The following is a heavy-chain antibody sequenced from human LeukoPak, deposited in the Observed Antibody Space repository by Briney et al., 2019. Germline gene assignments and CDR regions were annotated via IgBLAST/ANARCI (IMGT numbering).Heavy chain of an antibody. CDR2: ISDSGSIT. CDR3: VRYRWVAPMYYFDY. Sequence: GGSLRLSCAASGFTFSSYAMSWVRQAPGKGLEWVSAISDSGSITSYADSVTGRFTISRDNTKNTLYLQVNSLRAEDTAVYYCVRYRWVAPMYYFDYWGQGTLVTASS. V-gene: IGHV3-23*01. J-gene: IGHJ4*02. CDR1: GFTFSSYA. D-gene: IGHD2-8*02.